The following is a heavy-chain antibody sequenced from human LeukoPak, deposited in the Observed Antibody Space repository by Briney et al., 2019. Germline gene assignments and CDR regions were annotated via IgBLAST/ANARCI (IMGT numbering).Heavy chain of an antibody. V-gene: IGHV1-24*01. CDR2: FDPEDGET. CDR1: GYTLTDLS. J-gene: IGHJ4*02. CDR3: STVRGGGYNVGDY. Sequence: ASVKVSCTVSGYTLTDLSMHWVRQAPGKGLEWMGGFDPEDGETIYAQKFQGRVTMTEDTSTDTAYMELSSLRSEDTAVYYCSTVRGGGYNVGDYWGQGTLVTVSS. D-gene: IGHD5-24*01.